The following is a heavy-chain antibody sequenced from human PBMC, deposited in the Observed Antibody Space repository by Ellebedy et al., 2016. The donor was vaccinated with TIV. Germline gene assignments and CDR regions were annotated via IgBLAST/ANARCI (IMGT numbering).Heavy chain of an antibody. CDR1: AFTFSTYA. J-gene: IGHJ6*02. V-gene: IGHV3-23*01. D-gene: IGHD3-10*01. CDR3: ARDQGEWLRHNGMDV. Sequence: PGGSLRLSCAASAFTFSTYAMSWVRQAPGKGLEWVSSISVSGGSTYYADSVTGRLTLSRDNAKNSLYLQLNSLRAEDTAVYYCARDQGEWLRHNGMDVWGQGTTVTVSS. CDR2: ISVSGGST.